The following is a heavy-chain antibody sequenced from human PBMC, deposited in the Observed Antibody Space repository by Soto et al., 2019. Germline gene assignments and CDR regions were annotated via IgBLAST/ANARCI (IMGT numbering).Heavy chain of an antibody. V-gene: IGHV4-34*01. CDR3: ARGQSSDRPNNPGDIVVVVAAQNFDY. CDR1: GGSFSGYY. Sequence: SETLSLTCAVYGGSFSGYYWSWIRQPPGKGLEWIGEINHSGSTNYNPSLKSRVTISVDTSKNQFSLKLSSVTAADTAVYYCARGQSSDRPNNPGDIVVVVAAQNFDYWGQGTLVTVSS. J-gene: IGHJ4*02. D-gene: IGHD2-15*01. CDR2: INHSGST.